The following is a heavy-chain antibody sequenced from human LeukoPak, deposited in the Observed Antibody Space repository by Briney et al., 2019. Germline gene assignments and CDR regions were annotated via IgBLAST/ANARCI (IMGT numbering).Heavy chain of an antibody. V-gene: IGHV4-34*01. CDR3: ARLVGATTFDY. CDR1: GGSFSGYY. J-gene: IGHJ4*02. D-gene: IGHD1-26*01. CDR2: INHSGST. Sequence: PSETLSLTCAVYGGSFSGYYWSWIRQPPGKGLEWIGEINHSGSTNYNPSLKSRVTISVDTSKNQFSLKLSSVTAADTAVYYCARLVGATTFDYWGQGTLVTVSS.